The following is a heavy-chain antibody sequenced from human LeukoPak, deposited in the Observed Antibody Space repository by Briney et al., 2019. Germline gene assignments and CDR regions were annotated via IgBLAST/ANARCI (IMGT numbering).Heavy chain of an antibody. J-gene: IGHJ4*02. CDR3: ARAPRRCGGGSCYSSTFDY. D-gene: IGHD2-15*01. CDR2: IKQDGNEK. CDR1: GFTFSSYW. Sequence: GGSLRLSCAASGFTFSSYWMSWVRQAPGKGLEWVANIKQDGNEKYYVDSVKGRFTISRDNAKNSLYLQMNSLRVEDTAVYYCARAPRRCGGGSCYSSTFDYWGQGTLVTVSS. V-gene: IGHV3-7*01.